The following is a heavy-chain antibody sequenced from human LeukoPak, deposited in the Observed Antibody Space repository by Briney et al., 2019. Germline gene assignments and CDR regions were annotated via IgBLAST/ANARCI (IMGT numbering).Heavy chain of an antibody. V-gene: IGHV4-59*12. CDR1: GGSISSYY. J-gene: IGHJ6*03. CDR3: ARETSDPYYYMDV. CDR2: IYYSGNT. Sequence: PSETLSLTCTVSGGSISSYYWSWIRQPPGKGLEWIGYIYYSGNTIYNPSLKSRVTMSVDTSKNQFSLKLSSVTAADTAVYYCARETSDPYYYMDVWGKGTTVTVSS.